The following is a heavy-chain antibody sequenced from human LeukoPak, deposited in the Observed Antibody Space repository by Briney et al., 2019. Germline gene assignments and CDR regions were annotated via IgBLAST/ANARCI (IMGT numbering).Heavy chain of an antibody. V-gene: IGHV4-4*07. Sequence: PSETLSPTCTVSGGSISSYYWSWIRQPAGKGLEWIGRILTSGSTNYNPSHKSRVTMSVDTSKNQFSLKLSSVTAADMAVYYCAATVAGSKHFDYWGQGSLVTVSS. CDR3: AATVAGSKHFDY. CDR2: ILTSGST. CDR1: GGSISSYY. D-gene: IGHD6-19*01. J-gene: IGHJ4*02.